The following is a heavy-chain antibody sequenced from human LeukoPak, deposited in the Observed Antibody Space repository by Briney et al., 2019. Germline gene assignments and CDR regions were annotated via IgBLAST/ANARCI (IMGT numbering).Heavy chain of an antibody. J-gene: IGHJ6*04. CDR1: GYSFTNYW. V-gene: IGHV5-51*01. Sequence: PGASLQISCQGSGYSFTNYWIGWVRQLPGKGLEWMGIIHPGDSDTRYSPSFQGQVTFSADMSISTAYLQWSSLKASDTAMYYCARQGRGYSDHHLDYYYGMDVWGKGTTVTVSS. D-gene: IGHD5-12*01. CDR3: ARQGRGYSDHHLDYYYGMDV. CDR2: IHPGDSDT.